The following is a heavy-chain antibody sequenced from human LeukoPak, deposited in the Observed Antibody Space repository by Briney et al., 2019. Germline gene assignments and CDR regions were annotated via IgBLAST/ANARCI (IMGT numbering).Heavy chain of an antibody. V-gene: IGHV4-39*02. CDR1: GHSLSRSSYY. CDR2: IYYSGST. CDR3: VRDHAGYDYVWGSYRHTGSFGP. J-gene: IGHJ5*02. D-gene: IGHD3-16*02. Sequence: SETLSLTCTVSGHSLSRSSYYWGWIRQPPGRGLEWIRSIYYSGSTYYNPSLKSRVTISVDTSQNQFSMKLSSVTAADTAVYYCVRDHAGYDYVWGSYRHTGSFGPWGQGTLVTVSS.